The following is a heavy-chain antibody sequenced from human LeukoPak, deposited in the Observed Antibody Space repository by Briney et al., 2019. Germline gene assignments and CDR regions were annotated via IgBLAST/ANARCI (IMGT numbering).Heavy chain of an antibody. D-gene: IGHD3-10*01. V-gene: IGHV4-59*08. CDR1: GGSISSYN. J-gene: IGHJ4*02. Sequence: SETLSLTCTVSGGSISSYNWSWIRQPPGKGLEWIGYIYYSRSTNYNPSLKSRVTMSLDTSKNQFSLKLSSVTAADTAVYYCARGFGTFDQWGQGTLVTVSS. CDR2: IYYSRST. CDR3: ARGFGTFDQ.